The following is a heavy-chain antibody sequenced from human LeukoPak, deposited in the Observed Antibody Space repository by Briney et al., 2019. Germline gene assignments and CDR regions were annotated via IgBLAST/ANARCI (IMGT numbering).Heavy chain of an antibody. CDR2: INHSGST. Sequence: SETLSLTCAVYGGSFSGYYWSWIRQPPGKGLEWIGGINHSGSTNYNPSLKSRVTISVDTSKNQFSLKLSSVTAADTAVYYCARVPYYDFWSGYSQGLYYFDYWGQGTLVTVSS. CDR3: ARVPYYDFWSGYSQGLYYFDY. J-gene: IGHJ4*02. D-gene: IGHD3-3*01. V-gene: IGHV4-34*01. CDR1: GGSFSGYY.